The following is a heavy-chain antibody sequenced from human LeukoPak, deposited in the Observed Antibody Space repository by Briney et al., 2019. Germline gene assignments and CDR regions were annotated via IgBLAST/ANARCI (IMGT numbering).Heavy chain of an antibody. CDR1: GGSFSSYY. CDR2: INHSGST. V-gene: IGHV4-34*01. J-gene: IGHJ4*02. Sequence: SETLSLTCAVYGGSFSSYYLSWIRQSPGKGLEWIGEINHSGSTNYNPSLKNRVTISVDTSKNQFSLKLTSVTAADTAVYYCARQTGSGLFILPGGQGTLVTVSS. CDR3: ARQTGSGLFILP. D-gene: IGHD3/OR15-3a*01.